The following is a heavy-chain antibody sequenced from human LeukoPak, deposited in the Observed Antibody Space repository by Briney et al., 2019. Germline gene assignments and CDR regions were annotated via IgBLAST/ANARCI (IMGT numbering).Heavy chain of an antibody. CDR1: GGSISSGGYY. J-gene: IGHJ4*02. D-gene: IGHD6-19*01. Sequence: PSETLSLTCTVSGGSISSGGYYWSWIRQHPGKGLEWIGYIYYSGSTYYNPSLKSRVTISVDTSKNQFSLKLSSVTAADTAVYYCASSEGQWLVPLDYWGQGTLVTVSS. CDR3: ASSEGQWLVPLDY. V-gene: IGHV4-31*03. CDR2: IYYSGST.